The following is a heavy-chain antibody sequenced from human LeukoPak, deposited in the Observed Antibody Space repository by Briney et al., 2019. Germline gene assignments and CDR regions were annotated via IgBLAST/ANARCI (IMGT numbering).Heavy chain of an antibody. CDR1: GGSFSGYY. CDR2: INHSGST. D-gene: IGHD5-18*01. J-gene: IGHJ6*02. V-gene: IGHV4-34*01. Sequence: SETLSLTCAVYGGSFSGYYCSWIRQSPGKGLEWIGEINHSGSTNYNPSLKSRVTMSVDTSKNQVSLKLSSMTVADTAVYYCARQRSRGQSFPDYYYYYGMDVWGQGTTVTVSS. CDR3: ARQRSRGQSFPDYYYYYGMDV.